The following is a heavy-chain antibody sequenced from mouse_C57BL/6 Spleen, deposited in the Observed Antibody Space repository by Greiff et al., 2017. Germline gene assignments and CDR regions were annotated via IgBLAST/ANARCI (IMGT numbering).Heavy chain of an antibody. CDR2: INPNNGGT. CDR1: GYTFTDYN. CDR3: ASYDYGWFAY. V-gene: IGHV1-22*01. D-gene: IGHD2-4*01. Sequence: AQLQQSGPELVKPGASVKMSCKASGYTFTDYNMHWVKQSHGKSLEWIGYINPNNGGTSYNQKFKGKATLTENKSSSTAYMELRSLTSEDSAVYYCASYDYGWFAYWGQGTLVNVSA. J-gene: IGHJ3*01.